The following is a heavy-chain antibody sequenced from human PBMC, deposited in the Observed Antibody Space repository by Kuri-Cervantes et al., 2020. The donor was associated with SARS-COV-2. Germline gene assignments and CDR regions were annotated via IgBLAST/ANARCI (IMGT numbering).Heavy chain of an antibody. CDR1: GYTFTSYD. J-gene: IGHJ4*02. Sequence: VKVSCKASGYTFTSYDINWVRQAPGQGLEWMGGVIPVFGSANYAQNFQGRVTMTTDTSTSTAYMELRSLRSDDTAVYYCAGVDLWFGELYLDYWGQGTLVTVSS. V-gene: IGHV1-69*05. D-gene: IGHD3-10*01. CDR3: AGVDLWFGELYLDY. CDR2: VIPVFGSA.